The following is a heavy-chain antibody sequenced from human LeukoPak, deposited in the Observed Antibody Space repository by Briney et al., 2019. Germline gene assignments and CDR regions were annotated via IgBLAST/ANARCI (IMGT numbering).Heavy chain of an antibody. Sequence: PSETLSLTCTDSGGSVSSGSYYWSWIRQPPGKGLEWIGYIYYSGSTYYNPSLKSRVTISVDRSKNQFSLKLSSVTAADTAVYYCARAEMATTNLDYWGQGTLVTVSS. CDR3: ARAEMATTNLDY. D-gene: IGHD5-24*01. V-gene: IGHV4-61*01. CDR1: GGSVSSGSYY. CDR2: IYYSGST. J-gene: IGHJ4*02.